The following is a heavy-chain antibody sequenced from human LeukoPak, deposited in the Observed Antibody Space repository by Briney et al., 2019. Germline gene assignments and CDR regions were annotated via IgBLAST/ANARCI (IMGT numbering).Heavy chain of an antibody. D-gene: IGHD1-26*01. CDR1: GYSISSGYY. CDR2: IYHSGST. Sequence: PSETLSLTCTVSGYSISSGYYWGWIRQPPGKGLEWIGSIYHSGSTYYNPSLKSRVTISVDTSKNQFSLKLSSVTAADTAVYYCARVFPSGSYYTNYWGQGTLVTVSS. CDR3: ARVFPSGSYYTNY. J-gene: IGHJ4*02. V-gene: IGHV4-38-2*02.